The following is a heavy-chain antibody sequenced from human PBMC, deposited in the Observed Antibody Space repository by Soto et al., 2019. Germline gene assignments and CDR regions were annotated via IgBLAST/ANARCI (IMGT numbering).Heavy chain of an antibody. J-gene: IGHJ4*02. V-gene: IGHV1-69*01. CDR2: IIPIFGTA. CDR3: AREGDYGDYTFDY. CDR1: GGTFSSYA. Sequence: QVQLVQSGAEVKKPGSSVKVSCKASGGTFSSYAISWVRQAPGHGLEWMGGIIPIFGTANYAQKFQGRVTITADESTSTAYIELSSLRSEDPAVYYCAREGDYGDYTFDYWGQGTLVTVSS. D-gene: IGHD4-17*01.